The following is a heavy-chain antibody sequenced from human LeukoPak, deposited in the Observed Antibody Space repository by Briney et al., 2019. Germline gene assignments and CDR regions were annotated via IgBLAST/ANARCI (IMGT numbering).Heavy chain of an antibody. D-gene: IGHD3-10*01. Sequence: MPGESLQISCKGSGYSFTSYWIGWVRQMPGKGLDWMGVVYPGDSDTRYSPSFQGQFTISADKSISAAYLQWTSLKASDTAMYYCARFGAAFVVRGVIGDDAFDIWGQGTMVTVSS. CDR3: ARFGAAFVVRGVIGDDAFDI. CDR1: GYSFTSYW. CDR2: VYPGDSDT. V-gene: IGHV5-51*01. J-gene: IGHJ3*02.